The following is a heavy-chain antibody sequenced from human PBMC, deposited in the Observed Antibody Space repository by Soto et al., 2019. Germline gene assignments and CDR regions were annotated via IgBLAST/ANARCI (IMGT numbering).Heavy chain of an antibody. CDR3: ARALRFLEWFPFDY. CDR2: IIPIFGTA. Sequence: SVKVSCKASGGTFSSYAISWVRQAPGQGLEWMGGIIPIFGTANYAQKFQGRVTITADESTSTAYMELSSLRSEATAVYYCARALRFLEWFPFDYWGQGTLVTVSS. D-gene: IGHD3-3*01. CDR1: GGTFSSYA. V-gene: IGHV1-69*13. J-gene: IGHJ4*02.